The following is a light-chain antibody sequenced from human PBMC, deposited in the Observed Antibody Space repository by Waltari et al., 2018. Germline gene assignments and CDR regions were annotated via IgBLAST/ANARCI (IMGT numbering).Light chain of an antibody. CDR1: STDVGGYNY. V-gene: IGLV2-11*01. CDR3: SSYAKTSIVV. J-gene: IGLJ2*01. CDR2: DVD. Sequence: QSALTQPRSVSGSHGQSVTISCPGTSTDVGGYNYVSWYQQFPGKAPKLILYDVDHRPSGVPGRFSGSKSGNTASLTISGLQTEDEADYYCSSYAKTSIVVFGGGTKLTVL.